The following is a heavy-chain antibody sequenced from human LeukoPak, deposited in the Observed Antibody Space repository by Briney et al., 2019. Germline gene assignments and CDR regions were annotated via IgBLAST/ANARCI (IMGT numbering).Heavy chain of an antibody. CDR1: GGSISSGSYY. CDR3: ARDSSGRLY. J-gene: IGHJ2*01. D-gene: IGHD3-22*01. V-gene: IGHV4-61*02. CDR2: IYTSGST. Sequence: SQTLSLTCTVSGGSISSGSYYWSWIRQPAGKGLEWIGRIYTSGSTNYNPSLKSRVTISVDTSKNQFSLKLSSVTAADTAVYYCARDSSGRLYWGRGTLVTVSS.